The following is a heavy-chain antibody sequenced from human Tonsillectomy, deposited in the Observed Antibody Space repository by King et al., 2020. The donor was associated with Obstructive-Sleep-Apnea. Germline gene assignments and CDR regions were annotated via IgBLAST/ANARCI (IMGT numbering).Heavy chain of an antibody. D-gene: IGHD2-8*01. CDR2: ISYDGSKK. CDR1: GFTFSDYA. V-gene: IGHV3-30*04. CDR3: ARDIGCILMANCVLPPDF. J-gene: IGHJ4*02. Sequence: VQLVQSGGGVVQPGRSLRLSCAASGFTFSDYAMHWVRQAPGKGLEWVATISYDGSKKFYTDSVKGRFTISRDNSKNTLYLQVDSLRSEDTAVYYCARDIGCILMANCVLPPDFWGQGTLLTVSS.